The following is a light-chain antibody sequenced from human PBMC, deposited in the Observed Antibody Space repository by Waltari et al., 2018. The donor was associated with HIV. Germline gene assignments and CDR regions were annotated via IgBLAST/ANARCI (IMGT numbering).Light chain of an antibody. V-gene: IGKV3-15*01. CDR3: HHYNNWRET. CDR1: QSVNRN. Sequence: EIPMTPSPATLSFSPGGRATLSCRASQSVNRNLAWYQQKPGQTPRLLIYGTSTRATDIPARFSGSGSGTEFTLTISSLQSEDFAVYYCHHYNNWRETFGQGTKVEIK. CDR2: GTS. J-gene: IGKJ1*01.